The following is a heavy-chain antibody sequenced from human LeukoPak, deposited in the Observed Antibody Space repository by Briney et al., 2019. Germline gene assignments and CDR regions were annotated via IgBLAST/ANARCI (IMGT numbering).Heavy chain of an antibody. D-gene: IGHD3-3*01. CDR3: AKDFFGTSAPYNWFDA. Sequence: GGSLRLSCAASGFTFSRYVMTWVRQAPGKGLEWVSAITGSGDSTYYADSMKGRFIISRDNSKNTLYLQMNSLRAEDTALYYCAKDFFGTSAPYNWFDAWGQGTLVTVSS. J-gene: IGHJ5*02. V-gene: IGHV3-23*01. CDR1: GFTFSRYV. CDR2: ITGSGDST.